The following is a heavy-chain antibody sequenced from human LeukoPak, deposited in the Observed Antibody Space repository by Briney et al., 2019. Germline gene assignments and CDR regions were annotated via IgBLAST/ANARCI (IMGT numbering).Heavy chain of an antibody. Sequence: SQTLSLTCTVSGGSISSGGYYWSWIRQHPGKGLEGIGYIYYSGSTYYNPSLKSRVTISVDTSKNQFSLKLSSVTAADTAVYYCVAGPDYGDYGGSFGGAFDIWGQGTMVTVSS. CDR3: VAGPDYGDYGGSFGGAFDI. CDR1: GGSISSGGYY. V-gene: IGHV4-31*03. CDR2: IYYSGST. D-gene: IGHD4-17*01. J-gene: IGHJ3*02.